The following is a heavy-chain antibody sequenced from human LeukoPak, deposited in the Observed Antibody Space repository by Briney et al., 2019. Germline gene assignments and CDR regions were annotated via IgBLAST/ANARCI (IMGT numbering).Heavy chain of an antibody. J-gene: IGHJ4*02. CDR1: GFTFSSYS. V-gene: IGHV3-21*01. D-gene: IGHD2-15*01. CDR2: ISSSSTYI. Sequence: GGSLRLSCAASGFTFSSYSMNWVRQVPGKGLEWVSSISSSSTYIYYADSVKGRFTISRDNAKNSLYLQMNSVRAEDTAVYYCARSGVVPFDYWGQGTLVTVSS. CDR3: ARSGVVPFDY.